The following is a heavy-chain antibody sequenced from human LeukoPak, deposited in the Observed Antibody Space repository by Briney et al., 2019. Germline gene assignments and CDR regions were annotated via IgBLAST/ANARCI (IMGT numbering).Heavy chain of an antibody. D-gene: IGHD1-26*01. CDR2: IKADGSEK. CDR3: AYRNNFEY. CDR1: GFSFSGHW. Sequence: GGSLRLSCAASGFSFSGHWMNWARQHPGKGLEWVANIKADGSEKYYVDSVKGRFTISRDDAKRTVDLQMDNLRAEDTAIYYCAYRNNFEYWGQGALVTVSS. V-gene: IGHV3-7*05. J-gene: IGHJ4*02.